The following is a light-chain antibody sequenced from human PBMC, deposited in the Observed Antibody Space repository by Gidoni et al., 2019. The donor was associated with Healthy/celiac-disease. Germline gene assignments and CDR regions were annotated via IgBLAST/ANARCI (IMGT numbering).Light chain of an antibody. V-gene: IGKV3-15*01. CDR1: QSVSSN. J-gene: IGKJ2*01. CDR3: PQYNNWPPFT. Sequence: EIVMTQSPATLSVSPGESANLYCRASQSVSSNLAWYQQKPGQAHRLLIYGASSRATGIPARFSGRGFGTEFTLTISSLQSEDFAVYYCPQYNNWPPFTFGQGTKLEIK. CDR2: GAS.